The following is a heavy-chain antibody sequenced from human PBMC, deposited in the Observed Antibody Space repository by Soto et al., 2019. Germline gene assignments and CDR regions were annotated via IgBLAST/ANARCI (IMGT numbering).Heavy chain of an antibody. J-gene: IGHJ4*02. D-gene: IGHD1-1*01. CDR1: GYTFTSYG. CDR3: ARGRYVDY. V-gene: IGHV1-18*01. CDR2: ISDHNGNT. Sequence: QVHLVQSGAEVKKPGASVKVSCKASGYTFTSYGITWVRQAPGQGLEWMGWISDHNGNTDYTQKLQGRVIVTRDTSTGTADMELRSLTSDDTAVYYCARGRYVDYWGQGALVTVSS.